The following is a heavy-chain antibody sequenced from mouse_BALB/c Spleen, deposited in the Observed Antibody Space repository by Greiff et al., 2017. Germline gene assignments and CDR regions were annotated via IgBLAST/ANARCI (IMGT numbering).Heavy chain of an antibody. CDR2: ISSGGST. J-gene: IGHJ4*01. Sequence: EVKVVESGGGLVKPGGSLKLSCAASGFTFSSYAMSWVRQTPEKRLEWVASISSGGSTYYPDSVKGRFTISRDNARNILYLQMSSLRSEDTAMYYCARGDDYDGYYAMDDWGQGTSVTVSS. V-gene: IGHV5-6-5*01. CDR1: GFTFSSYA. D-gene: IGHD2-4*01. CDR3: ARGDDYDGYYAMDD.